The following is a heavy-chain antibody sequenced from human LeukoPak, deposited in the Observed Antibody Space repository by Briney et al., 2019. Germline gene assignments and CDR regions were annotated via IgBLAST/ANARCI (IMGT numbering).Heavy chain of an antibody. V-gene: IGHV3-21*01. D-gene: IGHD3-16*02. J-gene: IGHJ1*01. Sequence: GGSLRLSCAASGFTFSSYSMNWVRQAPGKGLEWVSSISSSSSYIYYADSAKGRFTISRDNAKNSLYLQMNSLRAEDTAVYYSARDEAGGCRYKCLQHWGQGTLVTVSS. CDR3: ARDEAGGCRYKCLQH. CDR1: GFTFSSYS. CDR2: ISSSSSYI.